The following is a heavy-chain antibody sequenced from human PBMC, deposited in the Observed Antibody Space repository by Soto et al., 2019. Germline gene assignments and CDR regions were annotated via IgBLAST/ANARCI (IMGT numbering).Heavy chain of an antibody. J-gene: IGHJ6*02. CDR2: ISWNSGSI. D-gene: IGHD6-13*01. CDR1: GFTFDDYA. Sequence: LRLSCAASGFTFDDYAMHWVRQAPGKGLEWVSGISWNSGSIGYADSVKGRFTISRDNAKNSLYLQMNSLRAEDTALYYCASLISVXWGIAAAGTSYYYYGMDVWGQGTTVTVSS. CDR3: ASLISVXWGIAAAGTSYYYYGMDV. V-gene: IGHV3-9*01.